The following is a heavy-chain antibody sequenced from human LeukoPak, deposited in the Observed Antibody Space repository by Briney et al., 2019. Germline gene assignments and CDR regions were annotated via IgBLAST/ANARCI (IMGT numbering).Heavy chain of an antibody. CDR2: IYYSGST. V-gene: IGHV4-59*08. CDR3: VRHYVFVYGGSSFDY. J-gene: IGHJ4*02. Sequence: PSETLSLTCTVSGGSISGYYWSWIRQPPGKGLEWIGYIYYSGSTNYNPSLKSRVTISVDTSKNQFSLRLSTVTAADTAVYYCVRHYVFVYGGSSFDYWGQGTLVTVSS. D-gene: IGHD2-8*01. CDR1: GGSISGYY.